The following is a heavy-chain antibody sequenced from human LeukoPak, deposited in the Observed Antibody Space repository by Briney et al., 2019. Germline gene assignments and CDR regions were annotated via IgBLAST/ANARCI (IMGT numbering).Heavy chain of an antibody. CDR3: ATKARPTLADEAGY. J-gene: IGHJ4*02. CDR2: INPNTGGT. V-gene: IGHV1-2*02. CDR1: GYTFTAYS. Sequence: ASVKVSCKASGYTFTAYSMHWVRQAPGQGLEWTGWINPNTGGTNYAHKFQGRVTMTRDTSISTAYMELSSLRSDDTAVYYCATKARPTLADEAGYWGQGTLVIVSS. D-gene: IGHD6-25*01.